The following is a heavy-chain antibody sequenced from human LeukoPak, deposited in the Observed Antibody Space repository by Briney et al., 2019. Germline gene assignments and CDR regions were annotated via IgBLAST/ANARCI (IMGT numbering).Heavy chain of an antibody. CDR1: GGSFSGFY. J-gene: IGHJ4*02. V-gene: IGHV4-34*01. CDR3: ARGLDTYKSGVD. Sequence: SETLSLTCAVYGGSFSGFYCXSXXXPPXXXXXXIGEIHPSGYTNXXPSLMXRVXXSLDTSKTQFSLRLSSVTAADTAVYFCARGLDTYKSGVDWGQGTLVTVSS. D-gene: IGHD3-3*01. CDR2: IHPSGYT.